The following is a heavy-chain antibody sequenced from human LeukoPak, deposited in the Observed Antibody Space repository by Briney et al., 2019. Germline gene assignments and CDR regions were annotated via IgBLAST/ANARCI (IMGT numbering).Heavy chain of an antibody. D-gene: IGHD6-19*01. Sequence: SQTLSLTCAISGDSVSSKIVAWNWIRQSPSRGLEWLGRTYYRSKWYYDYAVSMKSRITINPDTSKNQFSLQLNSVTPEDTAVYYCARGAVAEFDYWGQGTLVTDSS. V-gene: IGHV6-1*01. CDR3: ARGAVAEFDY. CDR2: TYYRSKWYY. CDR1: GDSVSSKIVA. J-gene: IGHJ4*02.